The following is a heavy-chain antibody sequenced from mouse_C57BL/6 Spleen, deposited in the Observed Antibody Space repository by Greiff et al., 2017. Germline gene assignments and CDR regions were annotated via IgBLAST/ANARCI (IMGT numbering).Heavy chain of an antibody. J-gene: IGHJ4*01. CDR1: GYTFTSYW. CDR3: ARRGVYYGSSPYYAMDY. Sequence: QVQLQQPGAELVKPGASVKLSCKASGYTFTSYWMPWVKQRPGQGLEWIGEIDPSDSYTNYNQKFKGKATLTVDTPSSTAYMQLSSLTSEDSAVYYCARRGVYYGSSPYYAMDYWGQGTSVTVAS. D-gene: IGHD1-1*01. CDR2: IDPSDSYT. V-gene: IGHV1-50*01.